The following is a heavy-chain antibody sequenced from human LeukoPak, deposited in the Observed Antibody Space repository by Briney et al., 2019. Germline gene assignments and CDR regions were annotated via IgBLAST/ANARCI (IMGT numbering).Heavy chain of an antibody. CDR1: GYTFTSYA. J-gene: IGHJ4*02. D-gene: IGHD3-3*02. V-gene: IGHV1-3*01. CDR3: ARDRHSIPTDY. CDR2: INAGNGNT. Sequence: GASVKVSCKASGYTFTSYAMHWVRQAPGQRLEWMGWINAGNGNTKYSQKLQGRVTITRDTSTSTVYMELSSLRSEDTAVYYCARDRHSIPTDYWGQGTLVTVSS.